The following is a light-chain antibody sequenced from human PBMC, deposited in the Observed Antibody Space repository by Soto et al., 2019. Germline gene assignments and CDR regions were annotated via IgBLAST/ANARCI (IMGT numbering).Light chain of an antibody. Sequence: QSVLTQPPSVSGAPGQTVTISCTGSSSNLGAGYDVHWYKKVPGTAPKLLISSNINRPSGVTDRFSGSKSGTSASLAITGLQAEDEADYYCQSYDSSLCVFGGGTKLTVL. V-gene: IGLV1-40*01. CDR2: SNI. CDR1: SSNLGAGYD. J-gene: IGLJ3*02. CDR3: QSYDSSLCV.